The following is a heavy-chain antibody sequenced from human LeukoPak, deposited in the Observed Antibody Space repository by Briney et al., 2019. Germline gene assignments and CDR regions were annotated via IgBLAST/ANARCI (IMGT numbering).Heavy chain of an antibody. CDR3: ARDLDYGEKSEDY. J-gene: IGHJ4*02. Sequence: ASVKVSCKASGYTFTSYFMHWVRQAPGQGLEWMGLVNPSGGSTNYAQKFQGRVTMTRDMSTSTVYMELSSLRSEDTAVYYCARDLDYGEKSEDYWGQGTLVTVSS. CDR2: VNPSGGST. D-gene: IGHD4/OR15-4a*01. V-gene: IGHV1-46*01. CDR1: GYTFTSYF.